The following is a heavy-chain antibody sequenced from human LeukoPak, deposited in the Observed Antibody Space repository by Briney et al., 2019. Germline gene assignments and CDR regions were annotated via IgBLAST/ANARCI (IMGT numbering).Heavy chain of an antibody. J-gene: IGHJ3*02. CDR2: IYYSGST. D-gene: IGHD3-9*01. CDR1: GGSISSSSYY. V-gene: IGHV4-39*01. Sequence: ASETLSLTCTVSGGSISSSSYYWGWIRQPPGKGLEWIGSIYYSGSTYYNPSLKSRVTISVDTSKNQFSLKLSSVTAADTAVYYCARHKPHYNILTGYYNRAFDIWGQGTMVTVSS. CDR3: ARHKPHYNILTGYYNRAFDI.